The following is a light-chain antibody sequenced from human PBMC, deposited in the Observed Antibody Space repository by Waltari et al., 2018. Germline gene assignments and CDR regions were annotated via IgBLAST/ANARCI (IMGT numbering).Light chain of an antibody. CDR1: KSLVNSDGNRF. CDR3: TQGTPWPRT. J-gene: IGKJ1*01. V-gene: IGKV2-30*01. Sequence: VVMTQSPLSLPVSLGQPASLSCGFRKSLVNSDGNRFLNWFHQRPGQSPKRLIYPVSNRDSGVPDRFSGSGSGTDFTLKISRVEAEDVGVYYCTQGTPWPRTFGQGTKVEIK. CDR2: PVS.